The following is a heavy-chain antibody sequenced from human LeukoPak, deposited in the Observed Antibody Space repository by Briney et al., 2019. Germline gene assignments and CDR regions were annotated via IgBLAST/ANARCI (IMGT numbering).Heavy chain of an antibody. D-gene: IGHD2-15*01. Sequence: SVKVSCKASGGTFSSYAISWVRQAPGQGLEWMGGIIPIFGTANYAQKFQGGVTITTDESTSTAYMELSSLRSEDTAVYYCARDKGPPYCSGGSCYPGATYFDYWGQGTLVTVSS. V-gene: IGHV1-69*05. CDR3: ARDKGPPYCSGGSCYPGATYFDY. CDR2: IIPIFGTA. CDR1: GGTFSSYA. J-gene: IGHJ4*02.